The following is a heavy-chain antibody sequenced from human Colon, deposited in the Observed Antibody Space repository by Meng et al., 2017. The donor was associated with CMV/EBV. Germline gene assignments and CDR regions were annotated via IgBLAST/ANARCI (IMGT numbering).Heavy chain of an antibody. V-gene: IGHV2-5*02. CDR3: VRRSYSGQDDY. J-gene: IGHJ4*02. CDR2: IYWDDDT. D-gene: IGHD5-12*01. Sequence: QVTLNESGPPIVKPTQTLTLTCTFSGFSFITDKAGVGWFRHPPGKALEWLGFIYWDDDTRYSPSLKTRLTITRDTSKNQVILTMTNMDPADTATYYCVRRSYSGQDDYWGQGALVTVSS. CDR1: GFSFITDKAG.